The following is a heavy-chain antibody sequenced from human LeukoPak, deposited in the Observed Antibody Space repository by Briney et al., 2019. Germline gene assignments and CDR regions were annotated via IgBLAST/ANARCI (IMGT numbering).Heavy chain of an antibody. D-gene: IGHD3-10*01. V-gene: IGHV4-59*08. CDR1: GGSISSYY. J-gene: IGHJ6*02. CDR2: IYYSGST. Sequence: PSETLSLTCTVSGGSISSYYWSWIRQPPGKGLEWMGYIYYSGSTNYNPSLKSRVTISVDTSKNQFSLKLSSVTAADTAVYYCAQGGNVLLWFGEYNVWGQGTTVTVSS. CDR3: AQGGNVLLWFGEYNV.